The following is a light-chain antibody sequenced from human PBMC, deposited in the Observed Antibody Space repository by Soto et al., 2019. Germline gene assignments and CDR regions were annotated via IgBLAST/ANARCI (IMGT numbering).Light chain of an antibody. J-gene: IGKJ1*01. V-gene: IGKV1-5*01. CDR1: QSISSW. Sequence: DIQMTQYPSTLSASVGDRVTITCRASQSISSWLAWYQQKPGEAPKLLIYDASSLESGVPSRFSGSGSGTEFTLTISGLQPDDFATYYCQQYNSYSGTFGQGTKVDI. CDR2: DAS. CDR3: QQYNSYSGT.